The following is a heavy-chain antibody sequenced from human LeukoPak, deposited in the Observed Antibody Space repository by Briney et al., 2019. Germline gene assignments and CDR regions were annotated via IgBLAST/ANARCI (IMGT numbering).Heavy chain of an antibody. CDR2: IVVGSGNT. J-gene: IGHJ6*02. CDR3: AAGPRYCSGGSCYSGGFYYGMDV. V-gene: IGHV1-58*01. D-gene: IGHD2-15*01. CDR1: GFTFTSSA. Sequence: GASVKVSCKASGFTFTSSAVQWVRQARGQRLEWIGWIVVGSGNTNYAQKFQERVTITGDMSTSTAYMELSSLRSEDTAVYYCAAGPRYCSGGSCYSGGFYYGMDVWGQGTTVTASS.